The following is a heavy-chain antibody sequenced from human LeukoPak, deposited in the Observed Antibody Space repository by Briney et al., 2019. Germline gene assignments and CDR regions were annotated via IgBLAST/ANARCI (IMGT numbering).Heavy chain of an antibody. D-gene: IGHD3-22*01. CDR2: TNPRNGNT. CDR1: GYTFITYG. CDR3: ARVGYDSSGHHRYAFGI. V-gene: IGHV1-18*01. Sequence: ASVMVSCKASGYTFITYGISWVRQAPGQGLEWMGWTNPRNGNTNYVQNLQGRVTMTTDTSTSTAYMELRSLRSDDTAVYYCARVGYDSSGHHRYAFGIWGQGALVTVSS. J-gene: IGHJ3*02.